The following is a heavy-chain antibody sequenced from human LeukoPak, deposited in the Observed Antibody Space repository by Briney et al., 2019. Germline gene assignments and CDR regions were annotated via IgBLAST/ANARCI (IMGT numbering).Heavy chain of an antibody. CDR2: IKQDGSEK. J-gene: IGHJ4*02. Sequence: PGRPLRLSCVVSGLRFRNYGMHRVRQAPGKGLEWVANIKQDGSEKYYVDSVKGRFTISRDNAKNSLYLQMNSLRAEDTAVYYCARERANYDFWSGYFYYFDYWGQGTLVTVSS. CDR3: ARERANYDFWSGYFYYFDY. V-gene: IGHV3-7*03. D-gene: IGHD3-3*01. CDR1: GLRFRNYG.